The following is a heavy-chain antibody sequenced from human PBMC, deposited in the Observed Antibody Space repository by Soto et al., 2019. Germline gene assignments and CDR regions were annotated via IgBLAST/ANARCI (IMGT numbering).Heavy chain of an antibody. CDR1: GGSISSSRCH. Sequence: PSETLSLTCTVSGGSISSSRCHWGWIRQPPGKGLEWIGSIYSIGNTYYNPSLKSGVTISADTSKNQFSLNLISVTAADTAVYYCRRSSRYSTDVWGQGITVTSP. CDR2: IYSIGNT. CDR3: RRSSRYSTDV. D-gene: IGHD6-19*01. V-gene: IGHV4-39*01. J-gene: IGHJ6*02.